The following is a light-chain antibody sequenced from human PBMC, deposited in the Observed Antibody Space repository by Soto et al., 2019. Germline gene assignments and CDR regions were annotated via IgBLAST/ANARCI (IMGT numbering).Light chain of an antibody. CDR3: ISYTASITSGI. CDR1: SSDVGTYNY. Sequence: QAALTQHASVSGSPGQSITISCTGTSSDVGTYNYVSWYQQHPGKAPKVMIYDVSNRPSGVSNRFSGSKSGNTASLTISGLQAGDGADYYCISYTASITSGIFGGGTKLTVL. CDR2: DVS. J-gene: IGLJ2*01. V-gene: IGLV2-14*03.